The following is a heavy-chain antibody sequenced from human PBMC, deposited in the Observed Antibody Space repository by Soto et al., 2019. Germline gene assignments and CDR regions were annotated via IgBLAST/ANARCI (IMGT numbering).Heavy chain of an antibody. Sequence: SVKVSCKASGGTFSSYAISWVRQAPGQGLEWMGGIIPIFGTANYAQKFQGRVTITADKSTSTAYMELSSLRSEDTAVYYCARAFIPDQANTVTTYFDYWGQGTLVTVSS. J-gene: IGHJ4*02. D-gene: IGHD4-17*01. CDR1: GGTFSSYA. V-gene: IGHV1-69*06. CDR2: IIPIFGTA. CDR3: ARAFIPDQANTVTTYFDY.